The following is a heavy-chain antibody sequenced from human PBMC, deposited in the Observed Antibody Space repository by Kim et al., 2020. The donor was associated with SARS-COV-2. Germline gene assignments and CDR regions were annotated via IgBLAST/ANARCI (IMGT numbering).Heavy chain of an antibody. V-gene: IGHV1-18*01. D-gene: IGHD3-16*01. Sequence: TNSAQKLPGRVTMTTDTATSTAYMELRSLRSDDTAVYYCARGGGAYGMDVWGQGTTVTVSS. J-gene: IGHJ6*02. CDR2: T. CDR3: ARGGGAYGMDV.